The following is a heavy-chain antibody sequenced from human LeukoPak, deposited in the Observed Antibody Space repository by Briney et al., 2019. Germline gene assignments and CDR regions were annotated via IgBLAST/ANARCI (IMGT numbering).Heavy chain of an antibody. D-gene: IGHD2-2*01. CDR3: ARDTGPSYLSSFDY. CDR1: GFTFSSYV. Sequence: PGRSLRLSCAASGFTFSSYVMRWVRQAPGKGVEWVAIISYDGSNEYYADSVRGGFTISRENSKNTLYLQMNILAAGDTAVYYCARDTGPSYLSSFDYWGQGTLVTASS. CDR2: ISYDGSNE. V-gene: IGHV3-30*04. J-gene: IGHJ4*02.